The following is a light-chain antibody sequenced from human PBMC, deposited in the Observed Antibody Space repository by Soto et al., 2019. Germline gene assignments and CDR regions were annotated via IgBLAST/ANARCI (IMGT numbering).Light chain of an antibody. CDR3: QQYGNSPYT. V-gene: IGKV3-20*01. CDR2: GAS. Sequence: EIVLTQSPGTLSLSPGERATLSCRASQSVSSNFLAWYQKKPGQDPRLLVYGASSRATGIPDRFSGSGSGTDFPRTISRLEPEDFAVYYCQQYGNSPYTFGQGTKLDIK. CDR1: QSVSSNF. J-gene: IGKJ2*01.